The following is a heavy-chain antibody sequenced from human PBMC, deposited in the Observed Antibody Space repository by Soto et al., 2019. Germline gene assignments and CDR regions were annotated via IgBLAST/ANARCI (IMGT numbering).Heavy chain of an antibody. CDR2: ISGSGSGGDVTT. CDR1: GFTFSTYA. D-gene: IGHD6-19*01. J-gene: IGHJ3*01. CDR3: AKSRAVADAFDF. Sequence: EVQVLESGGGLVQPGGSLRLSCAASGFTFSTYAMSWVRQAPGKGLEWVSSISGSGSGGDVTTYYADSVRGRFTISRDNSRNTLSLQMDSLRVDDTAVYYCAKSRAVADAFDFWGQGTMVTVSS. V-gene: IGHV3-23*01.